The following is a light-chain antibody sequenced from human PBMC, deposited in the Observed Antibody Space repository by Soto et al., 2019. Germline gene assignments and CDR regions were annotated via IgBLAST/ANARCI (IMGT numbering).Light chain of an antibody. CDR3: EQHYTSSGT. CDR2: DAS. Sequence: LIQNPGLRSAYVKGGVTITCRASQGISSYLAWYQQKPGKAPKLLIYDASALPRGVPSRFSGSGSGTKFTLTIACLQPGDFAIYFYEQHYTSSGTFAPGTKVDIK. J-gene: IGKJ1*01. V-gene: IGKV1-9*01. CDR1: QGISSY.